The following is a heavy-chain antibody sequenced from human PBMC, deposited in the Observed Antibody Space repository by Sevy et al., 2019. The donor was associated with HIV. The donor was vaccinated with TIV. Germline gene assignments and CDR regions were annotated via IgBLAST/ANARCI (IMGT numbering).Heavy chain of an antibody. Sequence: SETLSLTCAVSGGSISSYYWSWIRQPPGKGLEWIGYIYYSGSTNYNPSLKIRVTISVDTSKNQFSLKLSSVTAADTAVYYCARVTGYYYYYTDVWGKGTTVTVSS. CDR3: ARVTGYYYYYTDV. J-gene: IGHJ6*03. CDR2: IYYSGST. D-gene: IGHD3-9*01. CDR1: GGSISSYY. V-gene: IGHV4-59*01.